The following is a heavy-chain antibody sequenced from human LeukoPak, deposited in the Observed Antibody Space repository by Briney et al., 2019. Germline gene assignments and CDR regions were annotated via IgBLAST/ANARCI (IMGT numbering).Heavy chain of an antibody. CDR1: GYTFTGYY. V-gene: IGHV1-2*02. Sequence: GASVKVSCKASGYTFTGYYMHWVRQAPAQGLEWMGWINPNSGGTNYAQKFQGRVTMTRDTSTSTAYMELSRLRSDDTAVYYCARDPPDYGAPAYFDYWGQGTLVTVSS. CDR3: ARDPPDYGAPAYFDY. CDR2: INPNSGGT. J-gene: IGHJ4*02. D-gene: IGHD4-17*01.